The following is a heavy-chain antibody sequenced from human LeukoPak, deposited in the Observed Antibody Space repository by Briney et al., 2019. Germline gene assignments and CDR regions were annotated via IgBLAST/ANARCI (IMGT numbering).Heavy chain of an antibody. V-gene: IGHV1-69*01. CDR2: IIPIFGTA. J-gene: IGHJ4*02. CDR1: GGTFSSYA. Sequence: GSSVKVSCKASGGTFSSYAISWVRQAPGQGLEWMGGIIPIFGTANYAQKFQGRVTITADESTSTAYMELSSLRSEDTAVYYCARVRIFGVDHQNFDYWGQGTLVTVSS. CDR3: ARVRIFGVDHQNFDY. D-gene: IGHD3-3*01.